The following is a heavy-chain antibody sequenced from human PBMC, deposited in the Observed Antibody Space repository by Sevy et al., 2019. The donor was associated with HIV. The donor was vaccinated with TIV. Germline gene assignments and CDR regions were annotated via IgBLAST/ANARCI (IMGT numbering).Heavy chain of an antibody. Sequence: GGSLRLSCIGSGFSFSYYGIHWVRQAPGKGLDWVALISHDGINEYYADSVKGRFTISRDNSKNTVYLEMNSLRNEDTAIYFWANAYSESYSHSYLYALDVWGQGTTVTVSS. D-gene: IGHD1-26*01. CDR2: ISHDGINE. J-gene: IGHJ6*02. CDR1: GFSFSYYG. CDR3: ANAYSESYSHSYLYALDV. V-gene: IGHV3-30*18.